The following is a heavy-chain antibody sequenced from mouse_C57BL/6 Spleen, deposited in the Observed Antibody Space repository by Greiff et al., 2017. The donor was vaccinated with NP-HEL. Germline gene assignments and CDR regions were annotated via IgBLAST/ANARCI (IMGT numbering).Heavy chain of an antibody. CDR1: GFTFSDYY. J-gene: IGHJ1*03. CDR3: ARGYEYDWYFDV. V-gene: IGHV5-16*01. CDR2: INYDGSST. D-gene: IGHD2-4*01. Sequence: EVKLMESEGGLVQPGSSMKLSCTASGFTFSDYYMAWVRQVPEKGLEWVANINYDGSSTYYLDSLKSRFIISRDNAKNILYLQMSSLKSEDTATYYCARGYEYDWYFDVWGTGTTVTVSS.